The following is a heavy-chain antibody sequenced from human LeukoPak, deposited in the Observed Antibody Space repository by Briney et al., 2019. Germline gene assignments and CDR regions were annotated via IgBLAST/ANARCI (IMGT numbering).Heavy chain of an antibody. D-gene: IGHD3-22*01. V-gene: IGHV3-7*03. J-gene: IGHJ3*02. CDR3: AKATRYYDSSGYSAADI. CDR2: IKNDGAVK. Sequence: GGSLRLSCAASGFTFSYHWMTWVRQAPGKGLEWVANIKNDGAVKNYVDSVKGRFTISRDNAKNSLYLQMNSLRAEDTAVYYCAKATRYYDSSGYSAADIWGQGTMVTVSS. CDR1: GFTFSYHW.